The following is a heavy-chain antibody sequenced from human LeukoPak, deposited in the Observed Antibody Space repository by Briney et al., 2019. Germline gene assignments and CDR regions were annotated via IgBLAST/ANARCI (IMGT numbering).Heavy chain of an antibody. CDR2: MYWNDDK. CDR1: GFSLSSTVVG. J-gene: IGHJ4*02. Sequence: SGPTLVKPTQTLTLTCTFSGFSLSSTVVGVGWIRQPPGKALEWLALMYWNDDKRYSPSLKSRLTITKDTSKNQVVLTMTNMHPVDTATYCVSRAGRDMATIGGFYFDYWGQGTLVTVSS. V-gene: IGHV2-5*01. D-gene: IGHD5-24*01. CDR3: SRAGRDMATIGGFYFDY.